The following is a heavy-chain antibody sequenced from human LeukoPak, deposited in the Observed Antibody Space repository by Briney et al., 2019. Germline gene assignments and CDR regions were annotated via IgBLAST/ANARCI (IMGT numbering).Heavy chain of an antibody. CDR2: INAGNGDT. D-gene: IGHD1-26*01. J-gene: IGHJ6*04. CDR1: GYTFTNYA. V-gene: IGHV1-3*01. Sequence: ASVKVSCKASGYTFTNYAIHWVRQAPGQRLEWMGWINAGNGDTKYSQKFLGRVTMTTDPSTGTAYMELRSLRSDDTAVYYCARNQYSGSYSPRDGMDVWGKGTTVTVSS. CDR3: ARNQYSGSYSPRDGMDV.